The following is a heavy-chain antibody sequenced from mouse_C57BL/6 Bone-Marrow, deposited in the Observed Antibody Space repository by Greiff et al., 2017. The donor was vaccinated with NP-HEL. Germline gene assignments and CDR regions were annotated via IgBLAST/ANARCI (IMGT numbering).Heavy chain of an antibody. V-gene: IGHV1-82*01. Sequence: VKLVESGPELVKPGASVKISCKASGYAFSSSWMNWVKQRPGKGLEWIGRIYPGDGDTNYNGKFKGKATLTADKSSSTAYMQLSSLTSEDSAVYFCARYGTTVVDWYFDVWGTGTTVTVSS. CDR2: IYPGDGDT. D-gene: IGHD1-1*01. CDR1: GYAFSSSW. CDR3: ARYGTTVVDWYFDV. J-gene: IGHJ1*03.